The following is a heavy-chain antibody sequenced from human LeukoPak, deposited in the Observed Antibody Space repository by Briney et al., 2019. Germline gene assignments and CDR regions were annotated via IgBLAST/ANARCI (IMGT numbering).Heavy chain of an antibody. V-gene: IGHV1-2*02. D-gene: IGHD3-22*01. Sequence: ASVKVSWKASGYTFTSYYMHWVRQAPGQGLEWMGIINPSGGTNYAQKFQGRVTMTRDTSISTAYMELSRLRSDDTAVYYCARDGVGYYDSSGYYYFQHWGQGTLVTVSS. CDR3: ARDGVGYYDSSGYYYFQH. CDR2: INPSGGT. J-gene: IGHJ1*01. CDR1: GYTFTSYY.